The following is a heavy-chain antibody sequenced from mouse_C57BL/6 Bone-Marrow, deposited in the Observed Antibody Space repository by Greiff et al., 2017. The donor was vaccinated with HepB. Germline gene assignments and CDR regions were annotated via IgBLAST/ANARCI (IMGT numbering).Heavy chain of an antibody. CDR1: GFTFSDYG. V-gene: IGHV5-17*01. CDR2: ISSGISTI. Sequence: EVQGVESGGGLVKPGGSLKLSCAASGFTFSDYGMHWVRQAPEKGLEWVAYISSGISTIYYADTVKGRFTISRDNAKNTLFLQMTSLRSEDTAMYYCARTYPGFAYWGQGTLVTVSA. D-gene: IGHD5-1-1*01. J-gene: IGHJ3*01. CDR3: ARTYPGFAY.